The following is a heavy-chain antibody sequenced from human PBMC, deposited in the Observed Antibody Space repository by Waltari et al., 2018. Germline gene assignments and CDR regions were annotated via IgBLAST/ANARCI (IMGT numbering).Heavy chain of an antibody. CDR1: GGSFSGYY. J-gene: IGHJ6*02. CDR3: ARWTNYYYYYGMDV. V-gene: IGHV4-34*01. Sequence: QVQLQQWGAGLLKPSETLSLTCAVYGGSFSGYYWSWIRQPPGKGLEWIGEINHSGSTNYNPSLKSRVTISVDTSKNQFSLKLSSVTAADTAVYYCARWTNYYYYYGMDVWGQGTTVTVSS. CDR2: INHSGST.